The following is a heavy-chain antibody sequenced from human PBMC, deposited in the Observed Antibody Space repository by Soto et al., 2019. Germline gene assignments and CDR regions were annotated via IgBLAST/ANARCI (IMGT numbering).Heavy chain of an antibody. D-gene: IGHD6-6*01. V-gene: IGHV4-59*01. Sequence: SETLSLTCTVSGGSISSYYWSWIRQPPGKGLEWIGYIYYSGSTNYNPSLKSRVTISVDTSKNQFSLKLSSVTAADTAVYYCARDPSLAARRGGDNWFDPWGQGTLVTVSS. CDR3: ARDPSLAARRGGDNWFDP. CDR1: GGSISSYY. J-gene: IGHJ5*02. CDR2: IYYSGST.